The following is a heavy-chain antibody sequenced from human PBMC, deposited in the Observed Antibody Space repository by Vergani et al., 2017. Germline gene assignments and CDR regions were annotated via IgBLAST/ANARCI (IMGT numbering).Heavy chain of an antibody. V-gene: IGHV3-30*03. Sequence: QVHLVESGGGVVQPGRSLRLSCVVSGFTSSYYGMHWVRQAPGKGLEWVAVISYEGTQKYYADSVKGRFTISRDKSKSTLYLQMNSLKTEDTAVYYCATKSCGTPGCQIGYFREWGQGTLVTVSS. CDR1: GFTSSYYG. D-gene: IGHD1-1*01. CDR3: ATKSCGTPGCQIGYFRE. J-gene: IGHJ1*01. CDR2: ISYEGTQK.